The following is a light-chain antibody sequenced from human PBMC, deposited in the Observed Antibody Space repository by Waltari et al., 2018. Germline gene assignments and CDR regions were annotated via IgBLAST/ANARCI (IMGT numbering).Light chain of an antibody. CDR2: DND. CDR1: FTNLENVH. J-gene: IGLJ3*02. V-gene: IGLV1-51*01. CDR3: GTWNIGLSLWV. Sequence: QSVLTQPPSVSAAPGQKVTISCSGSFTNLENVHISWYQQVPGAAPKLLIYDNDKRPSGTPDRFSASNSGTSATLGITGVQTGDEADYYCGTWNIGLSLWVFGGGTK.